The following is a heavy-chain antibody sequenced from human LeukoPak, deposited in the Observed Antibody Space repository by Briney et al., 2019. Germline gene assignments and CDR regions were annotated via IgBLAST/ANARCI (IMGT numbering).Heavy chain of an antibody. CDR3: ARGSPPDYGDSLPDY. CDR1: GFTFSSFG. V-gene: IGHV3-30*03. D-gene: IGHD4-17*01. J-gene: IGHJ4*02. CDR2: ISYDGSSK. Sequence: GGSLRLSCAASGFTFSSFGRHWVRQAPGKGLEWVAGISYDGSSKYYADSVKGRFTISRDNSKNTLYLQMNSLRAEDTAVYYCARGSPPDYGDSLPDYWGQGTLVTVSS.